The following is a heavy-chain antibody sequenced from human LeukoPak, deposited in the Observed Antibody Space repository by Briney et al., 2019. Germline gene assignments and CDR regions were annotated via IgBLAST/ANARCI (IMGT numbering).Heavy chain of an antibody. CDR2: IKSKTDGGTT. CDR3: TTDQTQHIDYDVDY. D-gene: IGHD4-17*01. J-gene: IGHJ4*02. CDR1: GFTFSNAW. Sequence: PGGSLRLSCAASGFTFSNAWMSWVRQAPGKGLELVGRIKSKTDGGTTDYAAPVKGRFTISRDDSKNTLYLQMNSLKTEDTAVYYCTTDQTQHIDYDVDYWGQGTLVTVSS. V-gene: IGHV3-15*01.